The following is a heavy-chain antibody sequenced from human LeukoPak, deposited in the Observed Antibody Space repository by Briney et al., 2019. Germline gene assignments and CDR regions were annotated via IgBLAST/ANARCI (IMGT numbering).Heavy chain of an antibody. V-gene: IGHV3-21*01. CDR2: ISSSSYI. D-gene: IGHD3-10*01. Sequence: PGGSLRLSCAASGFTFSSYSMNWVRQAPGKGLEWVSSISSSSYIYYADSVKGRFTISRDNAKNSLYLQMNSLRAEDTAVYYCARASGSGSNFDYWGQGTLVTVSS. CDR3: ARASGSGSNFDY. CDR1: GFTFSSYS. J-gene: IGHJ4*02.